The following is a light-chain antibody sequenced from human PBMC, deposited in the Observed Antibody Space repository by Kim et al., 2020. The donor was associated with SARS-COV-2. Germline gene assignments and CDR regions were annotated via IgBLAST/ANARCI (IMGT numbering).Light chain of an antibody. V-gene: IGLV1-51*01. CDR3: GTWDSSLSAV. Sequence: PGQKVTISCSGSSSNIGNNYVSWYQQLPGTAPKLLIYDNNKRPSGIPDRFSGSKSGTSATLGITGLQTGDEADYYCGTWDSSLSAVFGGGTQLIVL. CDR1: SSNIGNNY. J-gene: IGLJ2*01. CDR2: DNN.